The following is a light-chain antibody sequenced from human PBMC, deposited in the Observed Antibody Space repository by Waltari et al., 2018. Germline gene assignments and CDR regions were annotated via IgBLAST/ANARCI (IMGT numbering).Light chain of an antibody. Sequence: QSALTQPASVSGSPGQSITVSCTGTSSGVGSYNLVSWYQHPQPKAPKLMMYEVSKRPSGVSNRFSGSKSGDTASLTISGLQPEDEADYYCCSYAGANTYVFGSGTKVTVL. CDR3: CSYAGANTYV. CDR1: SSGVGSYNL. J-gene: IGLJ1*01. V-gene: IGLV2-23*02. CDR2: EVS.